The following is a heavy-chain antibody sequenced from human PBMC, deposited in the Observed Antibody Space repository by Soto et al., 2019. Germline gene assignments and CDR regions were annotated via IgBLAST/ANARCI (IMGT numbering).Heavy chain of an antibody. D-gene: IGHD2-15*01. V-gene: IGHV4-4*07. CDR2: IYISGST. CDR3: VRDCSGGGCYSDYGMDV. J-gene: IGHJ6*02. CDR1: GDSVSSYY. Sequence: RSLTCTVSGDSVSSYYWSWIRQPAGRGLEWIGRIYISGSTDYNPSLKGRVSMSVDRSKNQFSLKLTSVTAADTAVYYCVRDCSGGGCYSDYGMDVWGQGTTVTVSS.